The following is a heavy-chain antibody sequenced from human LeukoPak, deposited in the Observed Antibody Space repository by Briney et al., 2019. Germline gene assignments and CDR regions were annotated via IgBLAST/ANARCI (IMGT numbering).Heavy chain of an antibody. V-gene: IGHV4-4*02. CDR1: GGSISSSNW. J-gene: IGHJ4*02. Sequence: SETLSLTCAVSGGSISSSNWWSWVRQPPGKGLEWIGEIYHSGSAYYNPSLKSRLTISVDKSKNQFSLKLSSVTAADTAVYYFAISDTAMVTGFDYWGQGTLVTVSS. CDR2: IYHSGSA. CDR3: AISDTAMVTGFDY. D-gene: IGHD5-18*01.